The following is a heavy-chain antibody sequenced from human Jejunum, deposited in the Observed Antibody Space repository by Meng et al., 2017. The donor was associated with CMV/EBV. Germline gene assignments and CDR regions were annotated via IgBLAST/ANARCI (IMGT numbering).Heavy chain of an antibody. D-gene: IGHD4-17*01. Sequence: QGPLQEAGPGLVKPSGTPSHTCHVSGGAIRNVQWWRWVRQAPGKGLEWIGQIYYSGRTNYNPSVESRVSMSVDKSQNHFSLRLSSVTAADTAVYYCTTLYDDSISWGQGTLVTVSS. CDR3: TTLYDDSIS. J-gene: IGHJ4*02. V-gene: IGHV4-4*02. CDR2: IYYSGRT. CDR1: GGAIRNVQW.